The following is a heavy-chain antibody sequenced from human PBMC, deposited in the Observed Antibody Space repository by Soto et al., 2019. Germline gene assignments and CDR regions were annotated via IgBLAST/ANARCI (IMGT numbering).Heavy chain of an antibody. V-gene: IGHV5-51*01. CDR3: ARRKTAMATNYYYGMDV. Sequence: PGESLKISCKGSGYSFTSYWIGWVRQMPGKGLEWMGIIYPGDSDTRYSPSFQGQVTISADKSISTAYLQWSSLKASDTAMYYCARRKTAMATNYYYGMDVWGQGTTVTVSS. CDR1: GYSFTSYW. J-gene: IGHJ6*02. CDR2: IYPGDSDT. D-gene: IGHD5-18*01.